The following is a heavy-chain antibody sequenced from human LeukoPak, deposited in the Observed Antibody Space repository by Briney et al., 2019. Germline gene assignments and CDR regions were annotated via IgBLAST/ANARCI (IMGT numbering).Heavy chain of an antibody. CDR1: AFTFSDYT. V-gene: IGHV3-21*01. D-gene: IGHD3-16*02. CDR3: ARNRTASDY. CDR2: ITTGSTYI. Sequence: GGSLRLSCSASAFTFSDYTMIWVRQAPGKGLEWVSCITTGSTYIYYADSVKGRFTISRDNAKNSLYLQMTSLRAEDTAVYYCARNRTASDYWGQGTLVTVSS. J-gene: IGHJ4*02.